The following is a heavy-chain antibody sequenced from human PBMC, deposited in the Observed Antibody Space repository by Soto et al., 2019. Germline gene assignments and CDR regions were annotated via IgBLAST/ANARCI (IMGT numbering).Heavy chain of an antibody. CDR2: IAGSFGST. Sequence: GGSLRLSCAASGFTFNNYIMSWVRQAPGKGLEWVSTIAGSFGSTYYADSVKGRFTISRDNSKNTLFLQMNSLRAEDKAIYYCAKDSRYSSSWAHFDYWGQGTLVTVSS. V-gene: IGHV3-23*01. J-gene: IGHJ4*02. CDR3: AKDSRYSSSWAHFDY. D-gene: IGHD6-13*01. CDR1: GFTFNNYI.